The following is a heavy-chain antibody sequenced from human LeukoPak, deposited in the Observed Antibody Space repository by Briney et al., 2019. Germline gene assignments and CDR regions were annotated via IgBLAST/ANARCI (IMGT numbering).Heavy chain of an antibody. V-gene: IGHV3-21*04. CDR2: ISSSSLYI. J-gene: IGHJ4*02. D-gene: IGHD3-10*01. CDR3: AKVGIDGSGPFDH. CDR1: GFTFSSYS. Sequence: GGSLRLSCAASGFTFSSYSMNWVRQAPGKGLEWVSSISSSSLYIYYADSVKGRFTISRDNSKNTLYLQMNSLRAEDTAVYYCAKVGIDGSGPFDHWGQGTLVTVSS.